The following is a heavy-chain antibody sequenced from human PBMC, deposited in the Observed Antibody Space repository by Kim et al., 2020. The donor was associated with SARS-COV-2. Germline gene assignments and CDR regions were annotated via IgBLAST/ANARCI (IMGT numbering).Heavy chain of an antibody. CDR2: IYYSGST. V-gene: IGHV4-39*01. J-gene: IGHJ6*02. CDR3: ARLGAGGVFGGVIVIPGVLNV. D-gene: IGHD3-16*02. Sequence: SETLSLTCTVSGGSISSSSYYWGWIRQPPGKGLEWIGSIYYSGSTYYNPSLKSRVTISVDTSKNQFSLKLSSVTAADTAVYYCARLGAGGVFGGVIVIPGVLNVWGQGTTVTVSS. CDR1: GGSISSSSYY.